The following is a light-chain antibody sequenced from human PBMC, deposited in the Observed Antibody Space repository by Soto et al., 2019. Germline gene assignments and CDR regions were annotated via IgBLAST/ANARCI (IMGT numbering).Light chain of an antibody. CDR1: DSNIGSRP. CDR3: SAWDVSLNGRV. J-gene: IGLJ3*02. CDR2: ANN. Sequence: QSVLTQPPSASGTPGQRVTISCSGSDSNIGSRPVNWYQQLPGTAPKLLIQANNQRPSGVPDRFSGSKSGTSASLAISGLQSEDEADYYCSAWDVSLNGRVFGGGTKLTVL. V-gene: IGLV1-44*01.